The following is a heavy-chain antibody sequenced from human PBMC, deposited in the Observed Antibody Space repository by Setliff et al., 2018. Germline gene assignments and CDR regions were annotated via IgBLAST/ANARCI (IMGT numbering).Heavy chain of an antibody. Sequence: NPSETLSLTCAVYGGSFSGYYWSWIRQPPGKRLEWIGEIIHSGSTNYNPSLKSRVTISMDTSKNQFSLKVSSVTAADTAVYYCASAGHSGSWFPFDAFHIWGQGTMVTVSS. D-gene: IGHD6-13*01. V-gene: IGHV4-34*12. CDR2: IIHSGST. CDR3: ASAGHSGSWFPFDAFHI. CDR1: GGSFSGYY. J-gene: IGHJ3*02.